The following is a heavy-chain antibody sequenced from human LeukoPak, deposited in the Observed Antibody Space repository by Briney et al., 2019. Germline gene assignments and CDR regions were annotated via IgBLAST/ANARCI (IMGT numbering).Heavy chain of an antibody. CDR1: GYTFTSYY. D-gene: IGHD3-22*01. V-gene: IGHV1-46*01. CDR2: IIPSGGST. J-gene: IGHJ6*02. CDR3: ARWWDDGSGYSYLYGMDV. Sequence: ASVKVSCKASGYTFTSYYMHWVRQAPGQGLEWMGIIIPSGGSTSYAQKFQGRVTMTRDTFTSTVYMELSSLRSEDTAVYYCARWWDDGSGYSYLYGMDVWGQGTTVTVSS.